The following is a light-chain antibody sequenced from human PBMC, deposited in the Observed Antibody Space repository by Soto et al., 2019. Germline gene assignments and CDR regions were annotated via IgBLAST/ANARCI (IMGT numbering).Light chain of an antibody. CDR2: GAS. V-gene: IGKV3-20*01. CDR1: QSVGSS. J-gene: IGKJ1*01. Sequence: EIVLTQSPGTLSLSPGERATLSCRASQSVGSSLAWYQRKPGQAPRLLIYGASNRATGIPDRFSGSGSGTDFTLTISRLEPEDFAVYYCQQYGSSGTFGQGTKVDI. CDR3: QQYGSSGT.